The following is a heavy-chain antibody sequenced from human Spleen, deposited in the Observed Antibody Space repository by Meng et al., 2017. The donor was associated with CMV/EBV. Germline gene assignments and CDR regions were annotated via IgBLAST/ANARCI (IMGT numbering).Heavy chain of an antibody. CDR1: GDNFSSSS. V-gene: IGHV1-69*05. CDR2: ITPAFETA. D-gene: IGHD1-1*01. CDR3: AKDMLEVLDP. Sequence: CKDYGDNFSSSSLMWGRQATGQGLEWMGGITPAFETADYAQKYRDRVTITTDESATTAYMEMSGLGAEDTAVYYCAKDMLEVLDPWGQGTLVTVSS. J-gene: IGHJ5*02.